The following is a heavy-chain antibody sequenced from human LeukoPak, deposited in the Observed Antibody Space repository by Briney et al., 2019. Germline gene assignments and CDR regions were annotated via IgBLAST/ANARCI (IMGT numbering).Heavy chain of an antibody. Sequence: SETLSLTCAVYGGSFSGYYWSWIRQPPGKGLEWIGETNHSGSTNYNPSLKSRVTISVDTSKNQFSLRLSSVTAADTAVYYCASRYDILTPGSYNWFDPWGQGTLVTVSS. J-gene: IGHJ5*02. CDR3: ASRYDILTPGSYNWFDP. D-gene: IGHD3-9*01. V-gene: IGHV4-34*01. CDR1: GGSFSGYY. CDR2: TNHSGST.